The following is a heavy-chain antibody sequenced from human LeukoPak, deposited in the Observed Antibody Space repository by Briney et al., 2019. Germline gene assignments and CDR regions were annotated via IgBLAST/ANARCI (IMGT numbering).Heavy chain of an antibody. J-gene: IGHJ4*02. Sequence: PGGSLRLSCAASGFTFSSYAMSWVRQGPGKGLEWVSTISGSGESTYYADSMKGRFTISRDISKNTLYLQMSSLRAEDTAVYYCARRGAGSSGFIYYFHYWGQGTLVTVSS. CDR1: GFTFSSYA. D-gene: IGHD6-19*01. CDR2: ISGSGEST. CDR3: ARRGAGSSGFIYYFHY. V-gene: IGHV3-23*01.